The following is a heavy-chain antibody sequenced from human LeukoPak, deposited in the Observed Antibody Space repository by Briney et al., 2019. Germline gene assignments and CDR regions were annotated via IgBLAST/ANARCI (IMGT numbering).Heavy chain of an antibody. D-gene: IGHD1-26*01. CDR3: AGDVGGRSGFDY. V-gene: IGHV1-69*13. Sequence: SVRVSCKASGGTFSSYAISWVRQAPGQGLEWMGGIIPIFGTANYAQKFQGRVTITADESTSTAYMELSSLRSEDTAVYYCAGDVGGRSGFDYWGQGTLVTVSS. CDR1: GGTFSSYA. J-gene: IGHJ4*02. CDR2: IIPIFGTA.